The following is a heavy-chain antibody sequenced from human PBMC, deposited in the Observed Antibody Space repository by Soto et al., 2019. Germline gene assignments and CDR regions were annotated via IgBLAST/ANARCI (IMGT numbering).Heavy chain of an antibody. D-gene: IGHD1-1*01. CDR1: GGSISSYY. V-gene: IGHV4-59*08. CDR3: ARSTTKYGMDV. J-gene: IGHJ6*02. Sequence: QVQLQESGPGLVKPSETLSLTCTVSGGSISSYYWSWIRQPPGKGLEWIGYIYYSGSTNYNPSLKSRGTISVDTSKNQFSLKLSSVTAADTAVYYCARSTTKYGMDVWGQGTTVTVSS. CDR2: IYYSGST.